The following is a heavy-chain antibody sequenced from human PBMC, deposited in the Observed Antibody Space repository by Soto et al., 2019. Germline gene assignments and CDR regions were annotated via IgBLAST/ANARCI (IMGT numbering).Heavy chain of an antibody. CDR1: GGSISSGGYY. Sequence: SETLSLTCTVSGGSISSGGYYWSWIRQHPGKGLEWIGYIYYSGSTYYNPSLKSRVTISVDTSKNQFSLKLSSVTAADTAVYYCARGLRSREGIDYWGQGTLVTVSS. CDR2: IYYSGST. V-gene: IGHV4-31*03. CDR3: ARGLRSREGIDY. J-gene: IGHJ4*02.